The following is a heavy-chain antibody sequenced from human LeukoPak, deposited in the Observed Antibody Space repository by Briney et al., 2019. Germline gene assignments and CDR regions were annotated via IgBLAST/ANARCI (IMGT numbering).Heavy chain of an antibody. D-gene: IGHD3-22*01. J-gene: IGHJ4*02. V-gene: IGHV3-74*01. Sequence: GGSLRLSCAASGFTFSSYWMHWVRQAPGKGLVWVSRINSDGSSTSYADSVMGRFTISRDNAKNTLYLQMNSLRAEDTAVYYCARGGDSSGYYYVYYFDYWGQGTLVTVSS. CDR3: ARGGDSSGYYYVYYFDY. CDR1: GFTFSSYW. CDR2: INSDGSST.